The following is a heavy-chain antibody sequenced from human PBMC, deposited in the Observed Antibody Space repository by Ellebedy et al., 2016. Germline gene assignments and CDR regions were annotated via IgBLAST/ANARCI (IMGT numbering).Heavy chain of an antibody. J-gene: IGHJ4*02. V-gene: IGHV3-23*01. CDR2: MRGDGAKT. CDR3: RQGHYADL. Sequence: GGSLRLSXAPSGLPFRTFFMGWVRQAPGKGLEWVSTMRGDGAKTHLADSVKGRFTISRDSSKNSVYLRMNNLRVEDAAVYYCRQGHYADLWGQGTLVTVSS. CDR1: GLPFRTFF. D-gene: IGHD4-17*01.